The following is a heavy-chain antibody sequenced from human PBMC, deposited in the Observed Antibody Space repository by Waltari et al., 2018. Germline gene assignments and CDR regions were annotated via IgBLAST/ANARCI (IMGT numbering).Heavy chain of an antibody. D-gene: IGHD3-16*01. CDR3: ARRQLGGAFDP. Sequence: QVQLVQSGAEVRKPGSSVKVSCKASGGTFGSYAITWGRQAPGEVLEGMGGIIPRCGTAPTDAQKFQGRLTITADESTATVYMDLSSLRSDDTAVYYCARRQLGGAFDPWGQGTLVSVSS. CDR1: GGTFGSYA. J-gene: IGHJ5*02. V-gene: IGHV1-69*12. CDR2: IIPRCGTA.